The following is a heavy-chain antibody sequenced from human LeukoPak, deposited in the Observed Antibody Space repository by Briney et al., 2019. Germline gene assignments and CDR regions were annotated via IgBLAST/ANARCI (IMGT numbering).Heavy chain of an antibody. D-gene: IGHD3-22*01. CDR1: GFTVSSNY. J-gene: IGHJ6*02. V-gene: IGHV3-53*01. Sequence: GGSLRLSCAASGFTVSSNYMSWVRQAPGKGLEWVSVIYSGGSTYYADSVKGRFTISRDNPKNTLYLQMNSLRAEDTAVYYCARDRPSSGYSYYYGMDVWGQGTTVTVSS. CDR3: ARDRPSSGYSYYYGMDV. CDR2: IYSGGST.